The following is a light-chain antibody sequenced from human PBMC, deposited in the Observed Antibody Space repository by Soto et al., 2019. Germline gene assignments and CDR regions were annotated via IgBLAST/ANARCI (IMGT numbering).Light chain of an antibody. Sequence: IQMTQSASSLSASVGDSVTITCGASQSISSYLTWYQPNPGTAPKLLISAASSLQSGVPSRFSSIGSGTDFTLTRSSLPPVAFATYHGQQRYSTTITFGQGTRLEIK. CDR2: AAS. CDR1: QSISSY. V-gene: IGKV1-39*01. J-gene: IGKJ5*01. CDR3: QQRYSTTIT.